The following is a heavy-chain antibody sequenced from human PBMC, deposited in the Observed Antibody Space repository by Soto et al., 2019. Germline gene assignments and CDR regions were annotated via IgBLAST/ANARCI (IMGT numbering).Heavy chain of an antibody. V-gene: IGHV1-69*13. CDR2: IIPIFGTA. CDR3: ARGEPYSSSSDPWFDP. D-gene: IGHD6-6*01. Sequence: SVKVSCKASGGTFSSYAISWVRQAPGQGLEWMGGIIPIFGTANYAQKFQGRVTITADESTSTAYMELSSPRSEDTAVYYCARGEPYSSSSDPWFDPWGQGTLVTVSS. CDR1: GGTFSSYA. J-gene: IGHJ5*02.